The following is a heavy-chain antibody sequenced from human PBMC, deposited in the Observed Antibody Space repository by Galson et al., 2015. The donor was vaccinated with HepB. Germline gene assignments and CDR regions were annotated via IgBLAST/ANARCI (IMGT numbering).Heavy chain of an antibody. Sequence: SLRLSCAASGFTFRSYWMSWVRQAPGKGLEWVATIKEDGGEKYYVDSVKGRFTVSRDNAKNSLSLQMNSLRAEDTAVYYCARPNNWARMKRYWYFDLWGRGTLVTGSS. J-gene: IGHJ2*01. CDR1: GFTFRSYW. CDR3: ARPNNWARMKRYWYFDL. CDR2: IKEDGGEK. D-gene: IGHD2/OR15-2a*01. V-gene: IGHV3-7*03.